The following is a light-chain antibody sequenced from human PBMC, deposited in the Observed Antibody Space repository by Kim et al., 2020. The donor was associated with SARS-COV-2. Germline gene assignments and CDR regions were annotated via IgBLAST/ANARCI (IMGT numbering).Light chain of an antibody. V-gene: IGLV2-8*01. CDR2: EVN. CDR1: GSDVGSYNF. CDR3: ISYAGSNNFV. J-gene: IGLJ1*01. Sequence: QSALTQPPSASGSPGQSVTISCAGTGSDVGSYNFVSWYQQPPGEAPKLMIYEVNKRPSGVPDRFSGSKSGNTASLTVSGLQAEDEADYYCISYAGSNNFVFGTGTKVTVL.